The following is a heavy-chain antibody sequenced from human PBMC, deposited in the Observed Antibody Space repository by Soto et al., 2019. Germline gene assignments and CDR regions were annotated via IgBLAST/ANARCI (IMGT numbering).Heavy chain of an antibody. CDR3: AKDRLMTTGSWFDP. CDR2: ISYDGSNK. CDR1: GFTFSSYG. V-gene: IGHV3-30*18. D-gene: IGHD4-17*01. J-gene: IGHJ5*02. Sequence: PGGSLRLSCAASGFTFSSYGMHWVRQAPGKGLEWVAVISYDGSNKYYADSVKGRFTISRDNSKNTLYLQMNSLRAEDTAVYYCAKDRLMTTGSWFDPWGQGTLVTVSS.